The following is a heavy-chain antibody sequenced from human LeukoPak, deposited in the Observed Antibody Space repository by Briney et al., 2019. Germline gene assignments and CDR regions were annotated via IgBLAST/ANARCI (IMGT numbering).Heavy chain of an antibody. D-gene: IGHD2-15*01. CDR3: ARDRGGYCSGGTCYPGLLSYSMDV. CDR1: EFTFSSYG. V-gene: IGHV3-33*01. CDR2: IGYDGSKK. Sequence: GGSLRLSCAASEFTFSSYGIHWVRQAPGKGLEWVAVIGYDGSKKYYADSVKGRFTISRDNSKNTLYLHMNSLRVEDTAVYYCARDRGGYCSGGTCYPGLLSYSMDVWGKGTTVTVSS. J-gene: IGHJ6*04.